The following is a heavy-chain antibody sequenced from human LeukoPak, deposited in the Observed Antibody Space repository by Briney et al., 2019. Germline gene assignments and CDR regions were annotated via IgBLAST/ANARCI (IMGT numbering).Heavy chain of an antibody. CDR3: ARHDRFTIFGLSP. V-gene: IGHV4-4*07. D-gene: IGHD3-3*01. CDR2: IYTSGST. J-gene: IGHJ5*02. CDR1: GGSISSYY. Sequence: SETLSLTCSVSGGSISSYYWSWIRQPAGKGLEWIGRIYTSGSTDYNPSLKSRVTMSVDTSKNQFSLKLSSVTAADTAVYYCARHDRFTIFGLSPWGQGTLVTVSS.